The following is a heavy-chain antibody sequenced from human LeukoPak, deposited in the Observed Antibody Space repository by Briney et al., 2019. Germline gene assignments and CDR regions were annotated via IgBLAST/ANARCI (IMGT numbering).Heavy chain of an antibody. D-gene: IGHD3-22*01. Sequence: GGSLRLSCAASGFTFSTYDMHWVRQAPGKGLEWLAFIRYDGSYQYYADSVNGRFTISRDNSKNTLYLQMNSLTAEDTAVYYCATPKADYYLFDYWGQGTLLTVSS. J-gene: IGHJ4*02. CDR1: GFTFSTYD. CDR2: IRYDGSYQ. CDR3: ATPKADYYLFDY. V-gene: IGHV3-30*02.